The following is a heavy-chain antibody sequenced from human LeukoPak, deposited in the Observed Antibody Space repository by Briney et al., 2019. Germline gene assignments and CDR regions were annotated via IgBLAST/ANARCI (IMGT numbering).Heavy chain of an antibody. V-gene: IGHV4-59*01. CDR3: ARGTRGVVVAFDP. J-gene: IGHJ5*02. Sequence: SETLSLTCTVSGGSISSYYWSWIRQPPGKGLEWIGYIYYSGSTNYNPSIKSRVTISVDTSKNQFSLKLSSVTAADTAVYYCARGTRGVVVAFDPWGQGTLVTVSS. CDR1: GGSISSYY. CDR2: IYYSGST. D-gene: IGHD2-15*01.